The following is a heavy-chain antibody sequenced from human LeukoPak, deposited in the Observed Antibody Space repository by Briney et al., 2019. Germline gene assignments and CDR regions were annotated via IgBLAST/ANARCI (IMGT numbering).Heavy chain of an antibody. CDR3: ARHYPYDAQASFAY. Sequence: LETLSLTCTVSGGSINSSDYYWRWIRQPPEKGLEWIGTISYSGSTYYNPSLKSRVTVSVDTSKSQFSLTLRSVTAADTAVYFCARHYPYDAQASFAYWARGALVTVSS. V-gene: IGHV4-39*01. CDR1: GGSINSSDYY. D-gene: IGHD3-22*01. CDR2: ISYSGST. J-gene: IGHJ4*02.